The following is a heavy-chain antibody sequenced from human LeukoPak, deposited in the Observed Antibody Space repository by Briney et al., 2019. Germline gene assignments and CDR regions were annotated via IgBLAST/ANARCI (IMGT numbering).Heavy chain of an antibody. CDR3: AKDRDYDFWSGKLFDP. V-gene: IGHV3-11*01. Sequence: GGSLRLSCAASGFTFSDYYMNWIRQAPGKGLEWVSYISSSGSTVYYADSVKGRFTISRDNSQNTLYLEMKSLRVEDTAVYYCAKDRDYDFWSGKLFDPWGQGTSVTVSS. J-gene: IGHJ5*02. CDR1: GFTFSDYY. D-gene: IGHD3-3*01. CDR2: ISSSGSTV.